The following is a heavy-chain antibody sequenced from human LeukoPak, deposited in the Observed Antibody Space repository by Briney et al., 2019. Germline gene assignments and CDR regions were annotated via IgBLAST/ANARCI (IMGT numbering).Heavy chain of an antibody. V-gene: IGHV3-48*02. CDR2: TSSSSGTT. CDR1: GFSVSSNS. J-gene: IGHJ6*02. CDR3: ARDPDSDGPHYDYGMDV. D-gene: IGHD5-18*01. Sequence: GGSLRLSCVASGFSVSSNSMNWVRQAPGQGLEWISYTSSSSGTTYYAASVKGRFTIFRDHAKNSLSLQMNSLRDDDTAVYYCARDPDSDGPHYDYGMDVWGQGTTVTVSS.